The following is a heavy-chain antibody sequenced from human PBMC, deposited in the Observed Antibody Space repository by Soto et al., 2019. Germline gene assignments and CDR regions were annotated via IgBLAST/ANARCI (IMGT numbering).Heavy chain of an antibody. CDR1: GGNFQTYA. D-gene: IGHD3-10*01. CDR3: ARVRTGVYGSGSTTPRSYYGMDV. Sequence: QVQLEQSGAEVKQPGSSVKVSCKASGGNFQTYAFTWVRQAPGQGLEWMGGIIPVFASTTSAQKFQGRVTITADGSINSVYVELRSLRSEDTAIYYCARVRTGVYGSGSTTPRSYYGMDVWGQGTAVTVSS. J-gene: IGHJ6*02. CDR2: IIPVFAST. V-gene: IGHV1-69*12.